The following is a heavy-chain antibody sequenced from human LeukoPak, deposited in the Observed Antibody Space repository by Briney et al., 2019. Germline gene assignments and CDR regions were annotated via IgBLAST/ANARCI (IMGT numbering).Heavy chain of an antibody. V-gene: IGHV1-69*13. Sequence: SVKVSCKASGYTFTSYYMHWVRQAPGQGLEWMGGIIPIFGTANYAQKFQGRVTITADESTSTAYMELSSLRSEDTAVYYCARSLSVYRIYYFDYWGQGTLVTVSS. J-gene: IGHJ4*02. D-gene: IGHD2-8*01. CDR1: GYTFTSYY. CDR2: IIPIFGTA. CDR3: ARSLSVYRIYYFDY.